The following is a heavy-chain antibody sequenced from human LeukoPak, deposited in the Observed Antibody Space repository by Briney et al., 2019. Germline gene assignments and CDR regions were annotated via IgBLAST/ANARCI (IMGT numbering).Heavy chain of an antibody. CDR1: GYTFTDDY. CDR2: ISPNSGGT. Sequence: ASVKVSCKASGYTFTDDYVQWVRQAPGQGLEWMGWISPNSGGTNYAQKFQGRVTMTRDTPISTAYMELSRLRSDDTAVYYCARDHCTSTGCYENYYYGLDVWGQGTTVTVSS. CDR3: ARDHCTSTGCYENYYYGLDV. D-gene: IGHD2-2*01. J-gene: IGHJ6*02. V-gene: IGHV1-2*02.